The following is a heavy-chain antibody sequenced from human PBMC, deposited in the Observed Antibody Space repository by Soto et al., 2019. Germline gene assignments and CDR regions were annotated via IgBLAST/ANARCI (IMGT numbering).Heavy chain of an antibody. CDR1: GASISGGW. V-gene: IGHV4-4*02. Sequence: QVQLQESGPGLVKPSGTLSLTCAVSGASISGGWWTWVRQPPGKGLEWIGETLYSGRTNYNSSLNSRVTISIDKSKKQFSLNLSSVTAADTAVYYCSSRVTDAPTWGQGTLVTVSS. D-gene: IGHD3-10*01. CDR3: SSRVTDAPT. CDR2: TLYSGRT. J-gene: IGHJ5*02.